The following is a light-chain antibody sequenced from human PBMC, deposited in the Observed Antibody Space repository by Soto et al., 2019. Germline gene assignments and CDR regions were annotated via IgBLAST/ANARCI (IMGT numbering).Light chain of an antibody. CDR1: ESVRSTH. V-gene: IGKV3-20*01. J-gene: IGKJ1*01. CDR2: SAS. Sequence: EIVLTQSPGTLSLSPGERATLSCRASESVRSTHLAWYQQKPGQAPRLLIHSASNRATGVPDRFSGSGSGTDFTLIISRLEPEDFAVYYCSQYGSAPGTFGQGTKVEIK. CDR3: SQYGSAPGT.